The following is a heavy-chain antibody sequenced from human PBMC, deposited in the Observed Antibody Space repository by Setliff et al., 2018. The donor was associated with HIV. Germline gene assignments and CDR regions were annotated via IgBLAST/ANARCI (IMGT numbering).Heavy chain of an antibody. D-gene: IGHD1-26*01. Sequence: SETLSVTCIVSGGSIGSYYWSWIRQSPGKGLEWIGYVYYTGSTNYNPSLKSRVTIGVDTSKNQFSLKLTSVTAADAAVYYCARRRPPPSGLYSAYYMDVWGTGTTVTVSS. J-gene: IGHJ6*03. CDR1: GGSIGSYY. V-gene: IGHV4-59*08. CDR3: ARRRPPPSGLYSAYYMDV. CDR2: VYYTGST.